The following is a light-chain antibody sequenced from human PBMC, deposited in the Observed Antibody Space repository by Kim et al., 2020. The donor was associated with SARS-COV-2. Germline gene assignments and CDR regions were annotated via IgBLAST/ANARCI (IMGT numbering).Light chain of an antibody. CDR3: NSRDSSGNHLGVV. CDR2: GKN. CDR1: SLRSYY. Sequence: SSELTQDPAVSVALGQTVRITCQGASLRSYYASWYQQKPGQAPVLVIYGKNNRPSGIPDRFSGSSSGNTASLTITGAPAEAEADYFCNSRDSSGNHLGVV. J-gene: IGLJ2*01. V-gene: IGLV3-19*01.